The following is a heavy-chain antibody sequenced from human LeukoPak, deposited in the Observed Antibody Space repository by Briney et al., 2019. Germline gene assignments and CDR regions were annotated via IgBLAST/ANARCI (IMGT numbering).Heavy chain of an antibody. CDR1: GITVSTNY. D-gene: IGHD1-26*01. CDR3: ARERGSYDY. J-gene: IGHJ4*02. CDR2: ISYDGSNK. V-gene: IGHV3-30-3*01. Sequence: GGSLRLSCAASGITVSTNYMSWVRQAPGKGLEWVAVISYDGSNKYYADSVKGRFTISRDNSKNSLYLQMNSLRAEDTAVYYCARERGSYDYWGQGTLVTVSS.